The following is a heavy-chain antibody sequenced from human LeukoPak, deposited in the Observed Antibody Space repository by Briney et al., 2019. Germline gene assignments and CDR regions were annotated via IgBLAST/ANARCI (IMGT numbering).Heavy chain of an antibody. D-gene: IGHD3-22*01. J-gene: IGHJ4*02. CDR1: GGSFSGYY. Sequence: SETLSLTCAVYGGSFSGYYWSWIRQPPGKGLEWIGEINHSGSTNYNPSLKSRVTISVDTSKNQFSLKLSSVTAADTAVYYCARVRGGRYHYDSSGYLSFDYWGRGTLVTVSS. CDR3: ARVRGGRYHYDSSGYLSFDY. V-gene: IGHV4-34*01. CDR2: INHSGST.